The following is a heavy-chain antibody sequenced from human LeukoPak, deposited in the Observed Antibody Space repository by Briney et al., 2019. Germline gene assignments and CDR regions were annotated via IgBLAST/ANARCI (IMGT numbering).Heavy chain of an antibody. D-gene: IGHD3-10*01. V-gene: IGHV4-30-2*01. J-gene: IGHJ5*02. CDR1: GGSISSGGYY. CDR2: IYHSGST. CDR3: ARDRGSASGYNWFDP. Sequence: SQTLSLTCTVSGGSISSGGYYWSWIRQPPGKGLEWIGYIYHSGSTYYNPSLKSRVTISVDRSKNQFSLKLSSVTAADTAVYYCARDRGSASGYNWFDPWGQGTLVTVSS.